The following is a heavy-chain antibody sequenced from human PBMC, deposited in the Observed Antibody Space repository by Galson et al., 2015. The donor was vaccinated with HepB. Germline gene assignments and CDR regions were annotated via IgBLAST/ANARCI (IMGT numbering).Heavy chain of an antibody. CDR2: ISVYNGDT. Sequence: SVKVSCKASGYTFDSYDITWVRQAPGQGLEWMGWISVYNGDTKYARRFQDRVTLTTDKTTSTAYMELRSLRSDDTGVYFCARDFQMSPISLDFWGQGTLVTVSS. D-gene: IGHD5-24*01. CDR1: GYTFDSYD. CDR3: ARDFQMSPISLDF. V-gene: IGHV1-18*04. J-gene: IGHJ4*02.